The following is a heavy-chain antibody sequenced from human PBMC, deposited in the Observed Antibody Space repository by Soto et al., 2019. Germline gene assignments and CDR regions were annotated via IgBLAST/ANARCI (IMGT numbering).Heavy chain of an antibody. D-gene: IGHD3-3*01. V-gene: IGHV3-15*07. Sequence: AGGSLRLSCAASGFTFSNAWMNWVRQAPGKGLEWVGRIKSKTDGGTTDYAAPVKGRFTISRDDSKNTLYLQMNSLKTEDTAVYYCTTDYLRFLEWLLFDYWGQGTQVTVSS. CDR3: TTDYLRFLEWLLFDY. J-gene: IGHJ4*02. CDR2: IKSKTDGGTT. CDR1: GFTFSNAW.